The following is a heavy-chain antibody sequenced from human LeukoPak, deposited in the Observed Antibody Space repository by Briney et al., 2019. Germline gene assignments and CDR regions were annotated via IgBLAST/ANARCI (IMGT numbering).Heavy chain of an antibody. J-gene: IGHJ4*02. CDR2: IKSKTDGGTA. Sequence: GGSLRLSCAASGFTFSHAWMSWVRQAPGKGLEWVGRIKSKTDGGTADYAAPVKGTVTISRDDSKSTLYLQMNSLKTEDTAVYYCTAHRGYCGGFSCTGYWGQGTLVTVSS. D-gene: IGHD2-15*01. V-gene: IGHV3-15*01. CDR1: GFTFSHAW. CDR3: TAHRGYCGGFSCTGY.